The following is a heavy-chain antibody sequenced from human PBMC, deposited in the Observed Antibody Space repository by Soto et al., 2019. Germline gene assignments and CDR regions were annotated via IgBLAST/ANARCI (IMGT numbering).Heavy chain of an antibody. J-gene: IGHJ4*02. CDR3: ARDRAYMAVDY. D-gene: IGHD1-20*01. CDR2: INPDGSTT. CDR1: GFSFSGSW. V-gene: IGHV3-7*01. Sequence: GGSLRLSCAASGFSFSGSWMRWVRQAPGKGLEWVAVINPDGSTTHYVDSVNGRFTISRDNSKNSLFLQMNSLRDEDTGVFYCARDRAYMAVDYWGQGIQDTVSS.